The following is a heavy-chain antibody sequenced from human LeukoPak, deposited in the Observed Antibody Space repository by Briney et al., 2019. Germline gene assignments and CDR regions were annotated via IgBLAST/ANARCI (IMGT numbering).Heavy chain of an antibody. Sequence: ASVKVSCKASGYTFTGYYMHWVRQAPGQGLEWMGWINPNSGGTNYAQKFQGRVTMTRDTSISTAYMELSRLRSDDTAVYYCARGTSSGWYVRGSKFDYWGQGTLVTVSS. CDR1: GYTFTGYY. V-gene: IGHV1-2*02. J-gene: IGHJ4*02. CDR3: ARGTSSGWYVRGSKFDY. CDR2: INPNSGGT. D-gene: IGHD6-19*01.